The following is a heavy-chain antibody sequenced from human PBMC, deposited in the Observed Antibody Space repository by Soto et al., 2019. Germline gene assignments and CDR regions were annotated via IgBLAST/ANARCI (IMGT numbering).Heavy chain of an antibody. J-gene: IGHJ4*02. CDR3: AKAILPDFYGSGTFDY. V-gene: IGHV3-23*01. CDR2: ISGSGTKT. D-gene: IGHD3-10*01. CDR1: GFTFNKYA. Sequence: PGGSLRLSCVASGFTFNKYAMTWVRQAPGKRLDWDSIISGSGTKTYYAGSVKGRFTISRDNSKNTLYLQMDSVRVEDRAVYYCAKAILPDFYGSGTFDYWGQGILATLS.